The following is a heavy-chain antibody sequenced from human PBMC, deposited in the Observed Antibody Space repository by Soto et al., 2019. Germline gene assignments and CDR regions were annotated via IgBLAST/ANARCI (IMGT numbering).Heavy chain of an antibody. CDR2: IFRDGST. V-gene: IGHV4-38-2*02. CDR3: ARDHVDNFYTLEV. J-gene: IGHJ3*01. Sequence: WETLSLTCVFSVFSITSGYYWSWIRQPPGKGLEWIGRIFRDGSTSYNPSLKSRVIISVDTSKNRFSLKLTSMTAADTAIYYCARDHVDNFYTLEVWGQGTTVNVS. CDR1: VFSITSGYY. D-gene: IGHD1-1*01.